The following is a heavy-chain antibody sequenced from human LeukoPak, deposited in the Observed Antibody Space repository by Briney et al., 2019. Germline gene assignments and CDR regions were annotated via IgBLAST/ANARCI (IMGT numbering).Heavy chain of an antibody. J-gene: IGHJ5*02. CDR3: ARVYCSSTSCYQDWFDP. CDR1: GYTFTSYD. D-gene: IGHD2-2*01. CDR2: MNPNSGNT. Sequence: ASVKVSCKASGYTFTSYDINWVRQAPGQGLEWMGWMNPNSGNTGYTQKFQGRVTMTRNTSINTAYMELSSLRSEDTAVYCCARVYCSSTSCYQDWFDPWGQGTLVTVSS. V-gene: IGHV1-8*01.